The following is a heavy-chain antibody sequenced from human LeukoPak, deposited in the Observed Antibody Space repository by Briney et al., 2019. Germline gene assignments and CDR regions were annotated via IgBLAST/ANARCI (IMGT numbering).Heavy chain of an antibody. CDR2: ISSSSSYI. CDR3: ASDGEDWNYVGAFDY. J-gene: IGHJ4*02. CDR1: GFTFSSYS. D-gene: IGHD1-7*01. V-gene: IGHV3-21*01. Sequence: GGSLRLSCAASGFTFSSYSMNWVRQAPGKGLEWVSSISSSSSYIYYADSVKGRFTISRDNAKNSLYLQMNSLRAEDTAVYYCASDGEDWNYVGAFDYWGQGTLVTVSS.